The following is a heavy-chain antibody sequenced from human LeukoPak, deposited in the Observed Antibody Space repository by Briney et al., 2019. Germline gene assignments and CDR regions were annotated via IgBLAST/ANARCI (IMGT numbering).Heavy chain of an antibody. CDR2: IYYGENT. D-gene: IGHD3-22*01. Sequence: SETLPLTCTVSGGSISSGPYYWGWIRQPPGKGLEWIGNIYYGENTYYNPSLKSRVTISIDTSKNQFSLKLSSVTAADTAVYYCARRLPFSNYYDSSGYYYSWFDPWGQGTLVTVSS. CDR3: ARRLPFSNYYDSSGYYYSWFDP. J-gene: IGHJ5*02. V-gene: IGHV4-39*07. CDR1: GGSISSGPYY.